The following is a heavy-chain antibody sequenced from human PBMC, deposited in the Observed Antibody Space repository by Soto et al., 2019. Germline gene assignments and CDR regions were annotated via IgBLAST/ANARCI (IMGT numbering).Heavy chain of an antibody. D-gene: IGHD2-21*02. CDR2: VYYTGST. CDR3: VRTARQGAVAPHWFDR. CDR1: DASIRSTDYY. V-gene: IGHV4-30-4*01. J-gene: IGHJ5*02. Sequence: SETLSLTCTVSDASIRSTDYYWSWIRQAPGKGLEWIGYVYYTGSTYYNPSLMSRLTISVDTSKNQFSLKLTSVTAAETAVYYCVRTARQGAVAPHWFDRWGQGTQVTVSS.